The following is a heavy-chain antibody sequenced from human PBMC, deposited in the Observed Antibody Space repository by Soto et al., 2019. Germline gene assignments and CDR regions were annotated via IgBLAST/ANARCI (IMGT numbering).Heavy chain of an antibody. J-gene: IGHJ4*02. V-gene: IGHV4-39*01. CDR3: ARHLGEGYFDY. Sequence: PSEILSLTCTVSGDSISSSTYCWGWVRQPPGKGLEWIGSIYYSGSTYYNPSLKSRVTISVDTSKNHFSLKLSSVTAADTAVYYCARHLGEGYFDYWGQGTLVTVSS. CDR2: IYYSGST. CDR1: GDSISSSTYC.